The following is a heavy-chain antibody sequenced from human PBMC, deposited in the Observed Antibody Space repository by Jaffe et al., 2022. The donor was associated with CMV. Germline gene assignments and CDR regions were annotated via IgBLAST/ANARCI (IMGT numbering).Heavy chain of an antibody. J-gene: IGHJ6*04. CDR1: GGSFSGYY. Sequence: QVQLQQWGAGLLKPSETLSLTCAVYGGSFSGYYWSWIRQPPGKGLEWIGEINHSGSTNYNPSLKSRVTISVDTSKNQFSLKLSSVTAADTAVYYCARATYRSGSYFRGGMDVWGKGTTVTVSS. D-gene: IGHD3-10*01. V-gene: IGHV4-34*01. CDR2: INHSGST. CDR3: ARATYRSGSYFRGGMDV.